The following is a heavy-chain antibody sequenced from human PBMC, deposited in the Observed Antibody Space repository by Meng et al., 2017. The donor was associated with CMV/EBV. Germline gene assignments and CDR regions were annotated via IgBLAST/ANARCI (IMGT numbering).Heavy chain of an antibody. Sequence: ASVKVSCKASGYTFTSYGISWVRQAPGQGLEWMGWIGAYNGNTNYAQKLQGRVTMTTDTSTSTAYMELRSLRSDDTAVYYCARNAFGNDILSYFDYWGQGTLVTVSS. CDR2: IGAYNGNT. CDR1: GYTFTSYG. D-gene: IGHD3-9*01. J-gene: IGHJ4*02. V-gene: IGHV1-18*01. CDR3: ARNAFGNDILSYFDY.